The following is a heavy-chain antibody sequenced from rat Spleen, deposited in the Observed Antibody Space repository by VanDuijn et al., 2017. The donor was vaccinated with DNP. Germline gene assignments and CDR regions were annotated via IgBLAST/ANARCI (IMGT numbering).Heavy chain of an antibody. CDR3: TRAPFDY. CDR2: ITNTGGST. CDR1: GFIFSNYW. V-gene: IGHV5-31*01. Sequence: EVQLVESGGGPVQPGRSLKLSCVASGFIFSNYWMTWIRQAPGKGPEWVASITNTGGSTYYPDSVKGRFTISRDNAKSTLYLQMNSLRSEDTATYYCTRAPFDYWGQGVMVTVSS. J-gene: IGHJ2*01.